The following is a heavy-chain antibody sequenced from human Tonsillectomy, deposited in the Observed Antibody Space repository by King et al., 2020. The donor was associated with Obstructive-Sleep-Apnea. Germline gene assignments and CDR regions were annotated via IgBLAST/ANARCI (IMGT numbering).Heavy chain of an antibody. CDR1: GFTFSTLG. D-gene: IGHD6-13*01. CDR2: IRFDGSNK. Sequence: LVESGGGVVQPGRSLRLSCAASGFTFSTLGMHWVRQAPGKGLEWVGFIRFDGSNKYYADSEKGRFTISRDNSKNTLYLQMNSLRTEDTAVYYCAKSREKQQLVLDYWGQGTLVTVSS. J-gene: IGHJ4*02. CDR3: AKSREKQQLVLDY. V-gene: IGHV3-30*02.